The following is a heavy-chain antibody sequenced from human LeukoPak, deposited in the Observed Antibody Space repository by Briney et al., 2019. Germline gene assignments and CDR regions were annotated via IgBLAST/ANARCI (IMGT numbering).Heavy chain of an antibody. CDR3: ARESGDDGFDI. V-gene: IGHV3-21*01. CDR2: ISSRSSYI. Sequence: GGSLRLSCAASAFTFSNFNIHWVRQAPGKGLEWVSSISSRSSYIYYVDSVKGRFTISRDSAKNSLYLQMNSLRAEDTAVYYCARESGDDGFDIWGQGTMVTVSS. D-gene: IGHD3-10*01. CDR1: AFTFSNFN. J-gene: IGHJ3*02.